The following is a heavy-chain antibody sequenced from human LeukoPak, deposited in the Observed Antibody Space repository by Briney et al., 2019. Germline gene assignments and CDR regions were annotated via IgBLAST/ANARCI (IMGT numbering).Heavy chain of an antibody. V-gene: IGHV1-46*01. CDR2: INPSGGST. J-gene: IGHJ4*02. D-gene: IGHD2-15*01. CDR1: GYTLTELS. Sequence: ASVKASCKVSGYTLTELSMHWVRQAPGQGLEWMGIINPSGGSTSYAQKFQGRVTMTRDTSTSTAYMELSSLRSEDTAVYYCASRGYCSGGSCYSHGYWGQGTLVTVSS. CDR3: ASRGYCSGGSCYSHGY.